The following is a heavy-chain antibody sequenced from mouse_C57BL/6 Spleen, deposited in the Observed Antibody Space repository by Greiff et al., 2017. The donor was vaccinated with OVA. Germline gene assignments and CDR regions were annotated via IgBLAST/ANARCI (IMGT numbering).Heavy chain of an antibody. V-gene: IGHV3-6*01. CDR3: VRDDGYYYAMDY. CDR1: GYSITSGYY. D-gene: IGHD2-3*01. J-gene: IGHJ4*01. CDR2: ISYDGSN. Sequence: EVQLQESGPGLVKPSQSLSLTCSVTGYSITSGYYWNWIRQFPGNKLEWMGYISYDGSNNYNPSLKNRISITRDTSKNQFFLKLNSVTTEDTATYYCVRDDGYYYAMDYWGQGTSVTVSS.